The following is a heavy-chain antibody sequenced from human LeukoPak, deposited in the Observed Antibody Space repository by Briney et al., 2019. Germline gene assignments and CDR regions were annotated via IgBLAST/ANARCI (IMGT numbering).Heavy chain of an antibody. CDR3: SKDINWNYRLSGGTDY. CDR2: ISWNSGII. V-gene: IGHV3-9*01. Sequence: PGGSLRLSCAASGFTFDDYAMHWVRQAPGKGLEWVSGISWNSGIIGYADSVKGRFTISRDNAKNSLYLQMNSLRAEDTAFYYCSKDINWNYRLSGGTDYWGQGTLVTVSS. J-gene: IGHJ4*02. D-gene: IGHD1-7*01. CDR1: GFTFDDYA.